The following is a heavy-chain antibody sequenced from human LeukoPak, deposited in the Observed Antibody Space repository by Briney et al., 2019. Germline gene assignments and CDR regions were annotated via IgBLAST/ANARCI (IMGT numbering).Heavy chain of an antibody. V-gene: IGHV3-49*03. CDR1: GFTFGYYT. D-gene: IGHD1-26*01. CDR3: SREVGGSYWDY. J-gene: IGHJ4*02. Sequence: PGRSLRLSCTASGFTFGYYTMSWFRQAPGMGLEWVGLIRSKVYGRTTEHAASVRGRFTISRDDSKSIVYLQMNSLKNEDTALYYCSREVGGSYWDYWGQGNQVTVSS. CDR2: IRSKVYGRTT.